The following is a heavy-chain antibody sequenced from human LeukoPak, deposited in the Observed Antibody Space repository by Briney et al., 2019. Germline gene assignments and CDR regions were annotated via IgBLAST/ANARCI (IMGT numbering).Heavy chain of an antibody. Sequence: GSSVKVSCKASGGTFSSYAISWVRQAPGQGLEWMGWISAYNGNTNYAQKLQGRVTMTTDTSTSTAYMELRSLRSDDTAVYYCARDYYYYYMDVWGKGTTVTISS. V-gene: IGHV1-18*01. J-gene: IGHJ6*03. CDR1: GGTFSSYA. CDR3: ARDYYYYYMDV. CDR2: ISAYNGNT.